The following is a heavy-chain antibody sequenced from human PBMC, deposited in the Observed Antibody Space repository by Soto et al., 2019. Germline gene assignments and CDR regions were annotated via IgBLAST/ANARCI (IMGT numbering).Heavy chain of an antibody. D-gene: IGHD3-10*01. V-gene: IGHV5-10-1*01. Sequence: PGESLKISCKGSGYSFTSYWISWVRQMPGKGLEWMGRIGPSDSYTNYSPSFQGHVTISADKSISTAYLQWSSLKASDTAMYYCARRDYGSGSYYGDAFDIWGQGTMVTVSS. J-gene: IGHJ3*02. CDR1: GYSFTSYW. CDR2: IGPSDSYT. CDR3: ARRDYGSGSYYGDAFDI.